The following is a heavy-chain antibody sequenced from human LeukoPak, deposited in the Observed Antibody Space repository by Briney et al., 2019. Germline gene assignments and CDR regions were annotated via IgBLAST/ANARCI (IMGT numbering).Heavy chain of an antibody. V-gene: IGHV3-30*01. CDR3: AREPRRSGKRLWAPDY. CDR2: ISYDGSNK. D-gene: IGHD3-3*01. Sequence: GRSLRLSCAASGFTFSSYAMHGVRQAPGKGLEWVAVISYDGSNKYYADSVKGRFTISRDNSKNTLYLQMNSLRAEDMAVYYCAREPRRSGKRLWAPDYWGQGILVTVSS. J-gene: IGHJ4*02. CDR1: GFTFSSYA.